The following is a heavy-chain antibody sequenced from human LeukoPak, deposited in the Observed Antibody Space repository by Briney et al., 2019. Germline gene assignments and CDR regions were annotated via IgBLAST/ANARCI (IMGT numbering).Heavy chain of an antibody. Sequence: ASVKVSRKASGYTFTSYYMHWVRQAPGQGLEWMAIINPSGGSTSYAQKFQGRVTVTRDTSTSTVYMELSSLKSEDTAVYYCARDSRPSYDSSAYYYPGDYWGQGTLVTVSS. CDR1: GYTFTSYY. CDR3: ARDSRPSYDSSAYYYPGDY. CDR2: INPSGGST. D-gene: IGHD3-22*01. J-gene: IGHJ4*02. V-gene: IGHV1-46*01.